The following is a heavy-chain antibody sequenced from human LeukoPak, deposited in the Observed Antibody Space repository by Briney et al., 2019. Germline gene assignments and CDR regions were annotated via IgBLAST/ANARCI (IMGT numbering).Heavy chain of an antibody. CDR1: GGSISSSSYY. CDR2: IYYSGST. CDR3: ARSIAYYDFSAGPSPYYFDY. J-gene: IGHJ4*02. D-gene: IGHD3-3*01. Sequence: PSETLSLTCTVSGGSISSSSYYWGWIRQPPGKGLEWIGSIYYSGSTYYNPSLKSRVTISVDTSKNQFSLKLSSVTAADTAIYYCARSIAYYDFSAGPSPYYFDYWAQGTLVTVSS. V-gene: IGHV4-39*07.